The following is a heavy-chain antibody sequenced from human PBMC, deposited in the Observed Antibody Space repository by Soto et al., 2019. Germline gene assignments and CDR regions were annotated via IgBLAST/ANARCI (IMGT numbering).Heavy chain of an antibody. CDR1: RVAFSKFI. J-gene: IGHJ6*02. V-gene: IGHV1-69*01. Sequence: QAQLEQSGGEVKKPGSSVKVSCKASRVAFSKFIVTWVRQAPGLGLEWVGGIIPIFGTANYAQTLQGRVTITADESTSTSYMEVNNLRSEDTAVYYCAKVRYSSPMGYYYGMDVWGQGTTVTVSS. D-gene: IGHD6-19*01. CDR2: IIPIFGTA. CDR3: AKVRYSSPMGYYYGMDV.